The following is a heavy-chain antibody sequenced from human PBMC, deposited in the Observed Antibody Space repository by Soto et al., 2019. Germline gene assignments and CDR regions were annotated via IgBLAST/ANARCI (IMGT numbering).Heavy chain of an antibody. D-gene: IGHD4-17*01. Sequence: SETLSLTCAVYGGSFSGYYWSWIRQPPGKGLEWIGEINHSGSTNYNPSLKSRVTISVDTSKNQFSLKLSSVTAADTAVYYCARTKALTTKLSWFDPWGQGTLVTVSS. CDR3: ARTKALTTKLSWFDP. J-gene: IGHJ5*02. CDR1: GGSFSGYY. CDR2: INHSGST. V-gene: IGHV4-34*01.